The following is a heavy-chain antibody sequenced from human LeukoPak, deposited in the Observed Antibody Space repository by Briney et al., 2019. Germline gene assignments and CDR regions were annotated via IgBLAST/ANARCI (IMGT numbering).Heavy chain of an antibody. J-gene: IGHJ4*02. D-gene: IGHD6-13*01. CDR2: IYHSGST. CDR1: GYSISSGYY. Sequence: PSETLSLTCAVSGYSISSGYYWGWIRQPPGKGLEWIGSIYHSGSTYYNPSLKSRVTMSVDTSKNQFSLKLSSVTAADTAVYYCARDSYSSSWHFDYWGQGTLVTVSS. V-gene: IGHV4-38-2*02. CDR3: ARDSYSSSWHFDY.